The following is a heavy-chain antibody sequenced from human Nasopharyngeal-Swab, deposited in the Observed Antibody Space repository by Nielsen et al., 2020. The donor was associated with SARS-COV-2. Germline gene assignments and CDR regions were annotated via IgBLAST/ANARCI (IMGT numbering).Heavy chain of an antibody. D-gene: IGHD1-26*01. CDR1: GFIFSDSA. V-gene: IGHV3-73*01. J-gene: IGHJ6*02. CDR2: IRSKANSYAT. CDR3: TRGGIVGPPELGMDV. Sequence: GESLKISCAASGFIFSDSAIHWVRQASGKGLEWVGRIRSKANSYATAYAASVKGRFTISRDDSKNTAYLQMNSLKTEDTAVYYCTRGGIVGPPELGMDVWGQGTTVTVSS.